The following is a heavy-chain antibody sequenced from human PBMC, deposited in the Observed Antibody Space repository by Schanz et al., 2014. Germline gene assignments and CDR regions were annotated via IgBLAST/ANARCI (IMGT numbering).Heavy chain of an antibody. CDR1: GFTFSGFW. CDR2: VPFDGSQK. V-gene: IGHV3-30*02. D-gene: IGHD3-9*01. CDR3: AKAADWPVTRFDP. J-gene: IGHJ5*02. Sequence: MQLLESGGGLVQPGGSLRLSCAASGFTFSGFWMTWVRQAPGKGLEWVAFVPFDGSQKFYADSVKGRFTISRDNSKNTLYLQMSSLRADDTAVYYCAKAADWPVTRFDPWGQGTLVTVSS.